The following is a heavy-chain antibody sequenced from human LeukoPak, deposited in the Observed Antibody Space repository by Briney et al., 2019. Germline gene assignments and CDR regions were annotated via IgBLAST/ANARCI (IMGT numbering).Heavy chain of an antibody. CDR1: GFTFSIYN. CDR3: ARSHVKGYFDY. D-gene: IGHD3-10*02. J-gene: IGHJ4*02. CDR2: ISYDGSNE. Sequence: GGSLRLSCAASGFTFSIYNIHWVRRAPGKGLQWVAVISYDGSNEFYADSVKGRFTISRDTSKNTLYLEMNSLRAEDTAVYYCARSHVKGYFDYWGQGTLVTVSS. V-gene: IGHV3-30*04.